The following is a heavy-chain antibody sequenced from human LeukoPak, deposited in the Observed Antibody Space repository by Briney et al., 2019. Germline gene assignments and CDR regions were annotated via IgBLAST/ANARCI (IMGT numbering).Heavy chain of an antibody. CDR3: AGGEYSGPFDY. D-gene: IGHD1-26*01. V-gene: IGHV4-31*03. CDR1: GGSISSGGYY. Sequence: SETLSLTCTVSGGSISSGGYYWSWIRPHPGKGLEWIGYIYYSGSTYYNPSLKSRVTISVDTSKNQFSLKLSSVTAADTAVYYCAGGEYSGPFDYWGQGTLVTVSS. CDR2: IYYSGST. J-gene: IGHJ4*02.